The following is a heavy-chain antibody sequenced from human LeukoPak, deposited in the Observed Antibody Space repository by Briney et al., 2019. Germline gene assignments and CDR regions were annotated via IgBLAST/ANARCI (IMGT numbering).Heavy chain of an antibody. J-gene: IGHJ3*02. D-gene: IGHD2-2*01. Sequence: SETLSLTCTVSGGSISSYYWSWIRQPPGKGLDWIGYIYYSGSTNYNPSLKSRVTISVDTSKNQFSLKLSSVTAADTAVYYCARGYCSSTSCYGAFDIWGQGTMVTVSS. CDR3: ARGYCSSTSCYGAFDI. V-gene: IGHV4-59*01. CDR2: IYYSGST. CDR1: GGSISSYY.